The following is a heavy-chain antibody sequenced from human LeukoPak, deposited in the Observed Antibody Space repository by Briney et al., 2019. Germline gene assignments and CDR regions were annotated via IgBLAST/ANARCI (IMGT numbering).Heavy chain of an antibody. CDR2: ISSNSNYR. V-gene: IGHV3-21*01. CDR3: VVGHTQSKDYDFWSSYFDY. CDR1: GFTLSSYG. Sequence: GGSLRLSCAASGFTLSSYGMHWVRQAPGKGLEWVSCISSNSNYRNYANSVKGRFTISRDNAKNSLYLQMNSLRAEDTAVYYCVVGHTQSKDYDFWSSYFDYWGQGTLVTVSS. J-gene: IGHJ4*02. D-gene: IGHD3-3*01.